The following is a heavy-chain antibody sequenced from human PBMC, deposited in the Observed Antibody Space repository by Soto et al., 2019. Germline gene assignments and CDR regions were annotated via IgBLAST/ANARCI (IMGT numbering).Heavy chain of an antibody. V-gene: IGHV1-69*01. Sequence: QVQLVQSGAEVKKPGSSVKVSCKASGGTFSSYAISWVRQAPGQGLEWMGGIIPIFGTANYAQKFQGRVTITADESTSTAYMELSILRSEDTAVYYCARDGPHSIAVAGTGWFDPWGQGTLVTVSS. CDR1: GGTFSSYA. J-gene: IGHJ5*02. CDR2: IIPIFGTA. CDR3: ARDGPHSIAVAGTGWFDP. D-gene: IGHD6-19*01.